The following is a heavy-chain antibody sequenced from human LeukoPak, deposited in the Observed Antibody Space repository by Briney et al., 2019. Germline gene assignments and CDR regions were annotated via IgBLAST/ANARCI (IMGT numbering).Heavy chain of an antibody. V-gene: IGHV3-15*01. CDR3: VFDSSF. CDR1: GFTFTNAW. D-gene: IGHD3-22*01. CDR2: VKSKTDGGTT. J-gene: IGHJ4*02. Sequence: PGGSLRLSCVGPGFTFTNAWMAWVRQTAGKGLEWVGRVKSKTDGGTTDYAAPVRGRFTISRDDSKNTVYLELNSLRTEDTAVYYCVFDSSFWGQGTLVTVSS.